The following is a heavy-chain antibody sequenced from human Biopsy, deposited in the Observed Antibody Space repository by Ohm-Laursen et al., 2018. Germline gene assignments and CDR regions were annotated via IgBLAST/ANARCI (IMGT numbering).Heavy chain of an antibody. D-gene: IGHD3-16*02. J-gene: IGHJ3*01. CDR2: ISPSSGGA. Sequence: ESSVKVSCKASGCTFTDYFLHWVRQAPGQGPEWMGWISPSSGGANYAQKFQGRVTMIRDTSATTGYMELSSLRSDDTAVYYCARDIMNPIGGLVDRSDVFDVWGQGTMVTVSS. CDR1: GCTFTDYF. V-gene: IGHV1-2*02. CDR3: ARDIMNPIGGLVDRSDVFDV.